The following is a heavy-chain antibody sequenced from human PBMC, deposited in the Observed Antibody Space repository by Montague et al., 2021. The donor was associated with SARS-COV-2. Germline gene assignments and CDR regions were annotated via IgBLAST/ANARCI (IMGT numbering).Heavy chain of an antibody. Sequence: SETLSLTCTVSGGSISSCSYYWGWIRRPPGKGLEWIGSIYYSGSTYYNPSLKSRVTISVDTSKNQFSLKLSSVTAADTAVYYCATYYDILTGYYIDAFDIWGQGTMVTVSS. CDR1: GGSISSCSYY. D-gene: IGHD3-9*01. CDR3: ATYYDILTGYYIDAFDI. J-gene: IGHJ3*02. V-gene: IGHV4-39*01. CDR2: IYYSGST.